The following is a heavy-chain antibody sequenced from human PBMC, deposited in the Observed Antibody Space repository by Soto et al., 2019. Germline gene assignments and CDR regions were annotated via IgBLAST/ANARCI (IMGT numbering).Heavy chain of an antibody. CDR1: GSSISSGGYS. Sequence: SETLSPTCAFSGSSISSGGYSLSWIRKPPGKGLEWIGYIYHSGSTYYNPSLKSRVTISVARSKNQFSLKLSSVTAADTAVYYCAGEAADYDILTGYPPRPFDYWGQGTLVTAPQ. J-gene: IGHJ4*02. V-gene: IGHV4-30-2*02. D-gene: IGHD3-9*01. CDR2: IYHSGST. CDR3: AGEAADYDILTGYPPRPFDY.